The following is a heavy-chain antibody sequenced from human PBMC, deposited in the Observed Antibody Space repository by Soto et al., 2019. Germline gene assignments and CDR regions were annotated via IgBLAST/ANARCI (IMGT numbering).Heavy chain of an antibody. CDR3: AKDDAGYHSYCDQ. V-gene: IGHV3-23*01. D-gene: IGHD3-22*01. CDR1: GFTFSSYA. Sequence: HPVGSLRLSCAASGFTFSSYAMSWVRQAPGKGLEWVSSISGVDGRTYYAESVKGRFTISRDNSKKMLYLSMSSLRAEDTAVYYCAKDDAGYHSYCDQWGQGTLVTVSS. J-gene: IGHJ4*02. CDR2: ISGVDGRT.